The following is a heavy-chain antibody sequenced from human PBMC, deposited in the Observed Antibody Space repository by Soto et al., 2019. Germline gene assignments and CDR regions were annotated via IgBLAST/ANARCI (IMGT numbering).Heavy chain of an antibody. CDR2: INAGNGNT. Sequence: ASVKASSKASGYTFNSYSLYCVCQAPGKRLEWMGWINAGNGNTKYSQKFQGRVTITRDTSASTAYMELSSLRSEDTAVYYCARGLGLYYFDFSGQGTLGTRSS. CDR3: ARGLGLYYFDF. D-gene: IGHD1-26*01. CDR1: GYTFNSYS. V-gene: IGHV1-3*01. J-gene: IGHJ4*02.